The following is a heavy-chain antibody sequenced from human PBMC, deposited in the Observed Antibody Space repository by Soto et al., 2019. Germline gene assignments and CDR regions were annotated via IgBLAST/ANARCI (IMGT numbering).Heavy chain of an antibody. D-gene: IGHD3-9*01. J-gene: IGHJ4*02. V-gene: IGHV3-21*01. Sequence: GGSLRLSCAASGFTFSSYSMNWVRQAPGKGLEWVSSISSSSSYIYYADSVKGRFTISRDNAKNSLYLQMNSLRAEDTAVYYCASELLVSFDYWGQGTLVTVSS. CDR2: ISSSSSYI. CDR1: GFTFSSYS. CDR3: ASELLVSFDY.